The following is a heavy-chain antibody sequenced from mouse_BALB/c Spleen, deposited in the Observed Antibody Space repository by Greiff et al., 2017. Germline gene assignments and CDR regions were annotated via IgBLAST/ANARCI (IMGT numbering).Heavy chain of an antibody. D-gene: IGHD2-3*01. J-gene: IGHJ4*01. CDR3: ARNLDGYYDYYAMDY. V-gene: IGHV2-2*02. Sequence: VQLVESGPGLVQPSQSLSITCTVSGFSLTSYGVHWVRQSPGKGLEWLGVIWSGGSTDYNAAFISRLSISKDNSKSQVFFKMNSLQANDTAIYYCARNLDGYYDYYAMDYWGQGTSVTVSS. CDR2: IWSGGST. CDR1: GFSLTSYG.